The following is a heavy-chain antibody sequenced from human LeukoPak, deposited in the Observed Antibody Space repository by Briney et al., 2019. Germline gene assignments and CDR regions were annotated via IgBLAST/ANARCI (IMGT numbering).Heavy chain of an antibody. D-gene: IGHD3-9*01. CDR1: GFTFSSYW. CDR3: ARVATVLRYFDWLTGTGFFDY. Sequence: GGSLRLSCAASGFTFSSYWMSWVRQAPGKGLEWVANIKQDGSEKYYVDSVKGRFTISRDNAKNSLYLQMNSLRAEDTAVYYCARVATVLRYFDWLTGTGFFDYWGQGTLVTVSS. V-gene: IGHV3-7*01. J-gene: IGHJ4*02. CDR2: IKQDGSEK.